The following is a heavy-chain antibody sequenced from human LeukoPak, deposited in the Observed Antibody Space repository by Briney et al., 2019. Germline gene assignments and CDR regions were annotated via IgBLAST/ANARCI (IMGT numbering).Heavy chain of an antibody. CDR1: GGSFSGYY. V-gene: IGHV4-34*01. J-gene: IGHJ6*03. CDR2: INHSGST. D-gene: IGHD3-10*01. Sequence: PSETLSLTCAVYGGSFSGYYWSWLRQPPGKGLEWIGEINHSGSTNYNPSLKSRVTISVDTSKNQFSLKLSSVTAADTAVYYCANEGVETVTMVRGVRYYYYYMDVWGKGTTVTISS. CDR3: ANEGVETVTMVRGVRYYYYYMDV.